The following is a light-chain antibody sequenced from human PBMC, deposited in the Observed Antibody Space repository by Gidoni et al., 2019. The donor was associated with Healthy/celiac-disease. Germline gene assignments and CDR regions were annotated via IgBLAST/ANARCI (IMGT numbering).Light chain of an antibody. CDR1: QSISSY. Sequence: DIQMTQSPSSLSASVGDSVTITCRASQSISSYLNWYQQKPGKAPKLLIYAASSLQSGVPSRFSGSGSGTEFTLTISSLQPEDFATYYCQQSYSTFTFXPXTKVDIK. J-gene: IGKJ3*01. CDR2: AAS. V-gene: IGKV1-39*01. CDR3: QQSYSTFT.